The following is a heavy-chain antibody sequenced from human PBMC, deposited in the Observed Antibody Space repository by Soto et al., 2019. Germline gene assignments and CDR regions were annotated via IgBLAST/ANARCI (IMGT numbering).Heavy chain of an antibody. CDR1: GDSVTRSNW. D-gene: IGHD6-19*01. Sequence: QVHLQESGPGLVKPSGTLSLTCAVSGDSVTRSNWWSWVRQSPGKRLEWIGEIYHSGNTRYNPSLKSRVTISVDKSKNQFSLNLTSVTAADTAVYYCATSGWNEDFYYYYGMDVWGQGTTVTVSS. J-gene: IGHJ6*02. V-gene: IGHV4-4*02. CDR3: ATSGWNEDFYYYYGMDV. CDR2: IYHSGNT.